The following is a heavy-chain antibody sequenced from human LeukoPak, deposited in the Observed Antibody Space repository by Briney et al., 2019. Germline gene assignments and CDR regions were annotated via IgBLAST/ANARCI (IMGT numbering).Heavy chain of an antibody. Sequence: GGSLRLSCAASGLTFSSYAMSWVRQAPGKGLEWVSAISGSGGSTFYADSVKGRFTISRDNSKNTLHLQMNSLRAEDTAVYYCAKDLGGATVTTSGSFDYWGQGTLVTVSS. J-gene: IGHJ4*02. CDR2: ISGSGGST. V-gene: IGHV3-23*01. CDR3: AKDLGGATVTTSGSFDY. CDR1: GLTFSSYA. D-gene: IGHD4-17*01.